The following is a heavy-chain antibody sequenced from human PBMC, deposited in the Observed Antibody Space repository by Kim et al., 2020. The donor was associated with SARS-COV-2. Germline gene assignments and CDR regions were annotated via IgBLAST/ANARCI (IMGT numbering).Heavy chain of an antibody. D-gene: IGHD3-22*01. J-gene: IGHJ4*02. V-gene: IGHV7-4-1*02. CDR3: ARVRSGYLFDY. Sequence: PTYAQGFTGRFVFSLDTSVSTAYLQISSLKAEDTAVYYCARVRSGYLFDYWGQGTLVTVSS. CDR2: P.